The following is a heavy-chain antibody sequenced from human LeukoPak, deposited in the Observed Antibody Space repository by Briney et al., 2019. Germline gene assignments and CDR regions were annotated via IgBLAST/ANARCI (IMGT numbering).Heavy chain of an antibody. D-gene: IGHD2-21*01. V-gene: IGHV1-8*01. Sequence: ASVNVSCKASGYTFTSYDINWVRQATGQGLEWMGWMNPNSGNTGYAQKFQGRVTMTRNTSISTAYMELSSLRSEDTAVYYCARGRFPLYCGGDCYRAGWFHPWGQGTLVTVSS. CDR2: MNPNSGNT. CDR3: ARGRFPLYCGGDCYRAGWFHP. CDR1: GYTFTSYD. J-gene: IGHJ5*02.